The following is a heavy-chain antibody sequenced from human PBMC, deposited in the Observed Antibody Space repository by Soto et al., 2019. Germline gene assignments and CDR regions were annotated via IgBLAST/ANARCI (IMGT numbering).Heavy chain of an antibody. D-gene: IGHD4-17*01. V-gene: IGHV4-39*01. Sequence: TSETLSLTCTVSGGSIIGSGFHWAWIRQPPGKGLEWIGSIYYSGTANYSPSLKSRLAIDVDTSKNQFSLRLSSVTAADPAVYYCATRSGDYVGWFDPWGQGTRVTVSS. CDR2: IYYSGTA. CDR1: GGSIIGSGFH. CDR3: ATRSGDYVGWFDP. J-gene: IGHJ5*02.